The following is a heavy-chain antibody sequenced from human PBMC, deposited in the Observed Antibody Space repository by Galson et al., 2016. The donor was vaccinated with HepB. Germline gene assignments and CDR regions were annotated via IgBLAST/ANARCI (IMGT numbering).Heavy chain of an antibody. D-gene: IGHD7-27*01. CDR2: LYSSGNT. J-gene: IGHJ4*02. V-gene: IGHV3-66*04. Sequence: SLSLSCAVSGLSINSNYMAWVRQAPGKGLEWVSFLYSSGNTYYADSVKGRFTFSRDNSKNTLYLQMTSLTVDDTAVYYCARQDFAGVYFDYWGQGTLVTVSS. CDR3: ARQDFAGVYFDY. CDR1: GLSINSNY.